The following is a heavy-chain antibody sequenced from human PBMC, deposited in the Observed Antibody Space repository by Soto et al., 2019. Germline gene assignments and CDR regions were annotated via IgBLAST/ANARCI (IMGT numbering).Heavy chain of an antibody. D-gene: IGHD2-15*01. CDR3: ARDTRYCRGGSCSITGDAFDI. Sequence: EVQLVESGGGLVQPGGSLRLSCTASGFIVSDTYMNWVRQAPGKGLEWVSVISNRGDTHYADSVRGRFSLSRDIADNTLHLQIKNLRVENTAVYYCARDTRYCRGGSCSITGDAFDIGGQWTMVTVSS. V-gene: IGHV3-66*01. J-gene: IGHJ3*02. CDR1: GFIVSDTY. CDR2: ISNRGDT.